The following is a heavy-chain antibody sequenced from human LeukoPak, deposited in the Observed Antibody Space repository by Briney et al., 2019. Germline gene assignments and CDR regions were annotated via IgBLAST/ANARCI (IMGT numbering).Heavy chain of an antibody. CDR3: ATAGSGSPEDY. Sequence: PSETLSLTCTVSGGSISSYYWSWIRQPPGKGLEWIGYIYYSGSTNYNPSLQSRVTISVDTSKNQFSLKLSSGPAADTAVYYCATAGSGSPEDYWGQGTLVTVSS. D-gene: IGHD1-26*01. J-gene: IGHJ4*02. V-gene: IGHV4-59*08. CDR1: GGSISSYY. CDR2: IYYSGST.